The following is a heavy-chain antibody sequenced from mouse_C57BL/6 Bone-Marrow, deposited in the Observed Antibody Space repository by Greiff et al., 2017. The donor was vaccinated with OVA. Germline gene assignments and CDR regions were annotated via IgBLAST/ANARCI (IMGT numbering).Heavy chain of an antibody. CDR3: ARYGYDENYFDY. CDR2: IDPSDSSP. CDR1: GSTFPSYW. J-gene: IGHJ2*01. V-gene: IGHV1-50*01. D-gene: IGHD2-2*01. Sequence: QVQLQQPGAELVKPGASVKLSCKASGSTFPSYWMQWVKQRPGQGLEWIGEIDPSDSSPNYHQKFKGKATLTVHNSSSTAYMQLSSLTAEDSAVYYRARYGYDENYFDYWGQGTTLTVSS.